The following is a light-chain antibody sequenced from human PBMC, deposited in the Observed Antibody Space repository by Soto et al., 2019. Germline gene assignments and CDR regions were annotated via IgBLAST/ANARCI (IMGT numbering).Light chain of an antibody. V-gene: IGLV1-40*01. Sequence: QSVLTQPPSVSGAPGQRVTISCTGSSSNIGAGYDVHWYQQLPGTAPKLLIYGNNNRPSGVPDRFSGSKSGTSASLAITGLQAEDEADYYCQSYDRSLSGSKVFGTGTKLTVL. CDR1: SSNIGAGYD. CDR2: GNN. CDR3: QSYDRSLSGSKV. J-gene: IGLJ1*01.